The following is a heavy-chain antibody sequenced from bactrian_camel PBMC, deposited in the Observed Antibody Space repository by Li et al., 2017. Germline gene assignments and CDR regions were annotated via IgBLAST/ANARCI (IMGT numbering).Heavy chain of an antibody. Sequence: DVQLVESGGGLVRPGGSLRLSCAASGFTFSSYGMTWVRQAPGKGLEWVSDISSAGGSTYYADSVKGRFTISRDNAKNTVYLQLNSLKPEDTAMYFCAADAGPDLSCRQLLPVTFGYWGQGTQVT. D-gene: IGHD1*01. CDR2: ISSAGGST. CDR1: GFTFSSYG. J-gene: IGHJ6*01. CDR3: AADAGPDLSCRQLLPVTFGY. V-gene: IGHV3S40*01.